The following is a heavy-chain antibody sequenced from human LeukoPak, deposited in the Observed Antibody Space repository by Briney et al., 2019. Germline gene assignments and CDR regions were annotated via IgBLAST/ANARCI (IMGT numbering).Heavy chain of an antibody. D-gene: IGHD7-27*01. V-gene: IGHV3-23*01. J-gene: IGHJ4*02. CDR1: GFTFRNYA. CDR3: AKDATPFNPIWDYLDS. Sequence: PGGSLRLSCGASGFTFRNYAMNWVRQAPGKGLEWVAGIGGGDDIHYADSVKGRFTGFRDNSKNTVYLQMSSLRIEDTAVYYCAKDATPFNPIWDYLDSWGQGALVTVSA. CDR2: IGGGDDI.